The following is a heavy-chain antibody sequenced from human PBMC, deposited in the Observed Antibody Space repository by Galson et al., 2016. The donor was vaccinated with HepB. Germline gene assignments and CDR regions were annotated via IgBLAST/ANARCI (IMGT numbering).Heavy chain of an antibody. J-gene: IGHJ4*02. CDR3: ARFPSRTIDY. Sequence: QSGAEVKKPGESLQISCQVSGYNFASQWIGWVRQMPGRGLELMGILYPGDSDTRYSPSFQGQVTISADKSISTAYLQWSSLKASDTAMYYCARFPSRTIDYWGQGTLVIVSS. V-gene: IGHV5-51*01. CDR1: GYNFASQW. CDR2: LYPGDSDT.